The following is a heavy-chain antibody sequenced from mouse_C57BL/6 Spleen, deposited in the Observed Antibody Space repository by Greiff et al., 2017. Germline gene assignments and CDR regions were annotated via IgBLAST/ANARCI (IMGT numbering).Heavy chain of an antibody. CDR2: IYPRSGNT. CDR3: AREVTTVKDYYAMDY. Sequence: VQLQQSGAELARPGASVKLSCKASGYTFTSYGISWVKQRTGQGLEWIGEIYPRSGNTYYNEKFKGKATLTADKSSSTAYMELRSLTSEDSAVYFCAREVTTVKDYYAMDYWGQGTSVTVSS. CDR1: GYTFTSYG. D-gene: IGHD1-1*01. V-gene: IGHV1-81*01. J-gene: IGHJ4*01.